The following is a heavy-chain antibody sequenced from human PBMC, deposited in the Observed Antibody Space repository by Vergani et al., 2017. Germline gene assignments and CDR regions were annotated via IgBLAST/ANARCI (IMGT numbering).Heavy chain of an antibody. CDR3: ARAVVVVAAAGKYFDY. Sequence: QVQLQESGPGLVKPSETLSLTCAVSGYSISSGYYWGWIRQTPGKGLEWIGSIYYSGSTYYNPSLESRVTMSVDTSKSQFSLKLSSVTAADTAVYYCARAVVVVAAAGKYFDYWGQGTLVTVSS. CDR1: GYSISSGYY. D-gene: IGHD2-15*01. V-gene: IGHV4-38-2*01. J-gene: IGHJ4*02. CDR2: IYYSGST.